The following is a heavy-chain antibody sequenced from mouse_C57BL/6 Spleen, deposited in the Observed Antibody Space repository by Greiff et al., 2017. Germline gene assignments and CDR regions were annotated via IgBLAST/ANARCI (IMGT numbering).Heavy chain of an antibody. J-gene: IGHJ4*01. CDR2: ISSGSSYT. CDR3: ASEDYDGVDYAMDY. V-gene: IGHV5-6*01. D-gene: IGHD2-4*01. CDR1: GFTFSSYG. Sequence: EVQLVESGGDLVKPGGSLKLSCAASGFTFSSYGMSWVRQTPDKRLEWVATISSGSSYTYYPDSVKGRFTISRDNAKNTLYLQMSSLKSEDTAMYYCASEDYDGVDYAMDYWGQGTSVTVSS.